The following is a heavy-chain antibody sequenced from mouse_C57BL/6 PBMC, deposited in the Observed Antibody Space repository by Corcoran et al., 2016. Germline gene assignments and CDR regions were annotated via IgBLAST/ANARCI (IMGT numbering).Heavy chain of an antibody. V-gene: IGHV9-3*01. CDR3: ARSDYSNYGFAY. J-gene: IGHJ3*01. CDR2: INTYSGVP. CDR1: GYTFTTYG. Sequence: QIQLVQSGPELKKPGETVKISCKASGYTFTTYGMSWVKQAPGKGLKWMGWINTYSGVPTYADDFKGRFAFSLETSASTAYLQINNLKNEDTATYFCARSDYSNYGFAYWGQGTLVTVSA. D-gene: IGHD2-5*01.